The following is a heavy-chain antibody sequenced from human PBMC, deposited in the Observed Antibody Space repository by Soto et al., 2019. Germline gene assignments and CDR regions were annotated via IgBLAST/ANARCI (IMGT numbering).Heavy chain of an antibody. V-gene: IGHV4-59*01. CDR3: ARAAYGSGNYYAPHYYYAMDV. CDR2: ILYTGTT. CDR1: GVSISNYY. J-gene: IGHJ6*02. D-gene: IGHD3-10*01. Sequence: QVQLQESGPGLVKPSETLSLTCTVSGVSISNYYWSWIRQPPGKGLEWLGYILYTGTTNYNPSLKSRVTISVDTSKNQVSLELNSVTTADTAVYFCARAAYGSGNYYAPHYYYAMDVWGQGTTVTVSS.